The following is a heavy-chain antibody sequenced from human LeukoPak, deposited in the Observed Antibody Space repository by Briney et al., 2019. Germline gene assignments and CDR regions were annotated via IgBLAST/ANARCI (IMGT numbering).Heavy chain of an antibody. CDR3: TRGLVV. CDR1: GFTFSEFE. D-gene: IGHD2-2*01. Sequence: QPGGSLRLSCAASGFTFSEFEMNWVRQAPGKGLEWVSDISSGGTTIFYADSVKGRFTISRDNAKNSLYLQMNSLRDEDTAIYYCTRGLVVWGQGAQVTVSS. V-gene: IGHV3-48*03. CDR2: ISSGGTTI. J-gene: IGHJ4*02.